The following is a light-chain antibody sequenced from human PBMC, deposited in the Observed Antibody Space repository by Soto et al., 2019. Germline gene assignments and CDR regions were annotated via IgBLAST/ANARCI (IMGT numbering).Light chain of an antibody. J-gene: IGKJ5*01. V-gene: IGKV1-39*01. CDR3: QQSYSTLSIT. CDR2: LAS. Sequence: IELTQKKSSLSASVGDIVTITCLAIQGISNSLAWYQQKPGKAPKLLMYLASTLQSGVPPRFSGTGSGTNFTLTISSLQPEDFATYYCQQSYSTLSITFGQGTLLAVK. CDR1: QGISNS.